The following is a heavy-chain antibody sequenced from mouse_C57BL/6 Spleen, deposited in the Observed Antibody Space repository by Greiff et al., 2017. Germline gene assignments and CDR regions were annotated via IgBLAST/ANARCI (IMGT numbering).Heavy chain of an antibody. D-gene: IGHD3-1*01. CDR3: ARYRGLGYYAMDY. J-gene: IGHJ4*01. Sequence: EVQLVESGGGLVQPGGSLSLSCAASGFTFTYYYMSWVRQPPGKALEWLGFIRNKANGYTTEYSASVKGRFTISRDNSQSILYLQMNALRAEDSATYYCARYRGLGYYAMDYWGQGTSVTVSS. V-gene: IGHV7-3*01. CDR1: GFTFTYYY. CDR2: IRNKANGYTT.